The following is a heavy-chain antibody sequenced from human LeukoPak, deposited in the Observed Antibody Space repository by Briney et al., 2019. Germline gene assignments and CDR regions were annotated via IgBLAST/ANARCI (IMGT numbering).Heavy chain of an antibody. CDR2: IIPILGIA. V-gene: IGHV1-69*02. CDR1: GGTFSSYT. CDR3: ACPLRSYYCYHYTDV. Sequence: SVKVSCKASGGTFSSYTISWVRQAPGQGLEWMGRIIPILGIANYAQKFQGRVTITADKSTSTAYMELSSGRSQDTAVYYCACPLRSYYCYHYTDVGVKGTTATVSS. D-gene: IGHD4-17*01. J-gene: IGHJ6*03.